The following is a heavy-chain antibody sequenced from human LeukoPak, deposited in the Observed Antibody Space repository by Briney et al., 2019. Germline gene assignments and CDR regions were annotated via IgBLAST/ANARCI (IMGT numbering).Heavy chain of an antibody. D-gene: IGHD3-3*01. CDR2: IDARSGIT. J-gene: IGHJ3*02. Sequence: SGGSLRLSCAASGFTFRIFGLNWVRQAPGKGPEWVSYIDARSGITYYADSVQGRFTISRDDARESVFLQMDGLRVDDTAVYYCARTYDFGRGPPGDAFDNWGPGTWVIVSS. CDR1: GFTFRIFG. CDR3: ARTYDFGRGPPGDAFDN. V-gene: IGHV3-48*04.